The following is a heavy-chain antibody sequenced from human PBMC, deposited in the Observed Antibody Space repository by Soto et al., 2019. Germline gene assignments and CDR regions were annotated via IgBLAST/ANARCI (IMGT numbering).Heavy chain of an antibody. CDR1: GGPFSSYT. CDR2: IIPILGIA. CDR3: ARGVATEYSYYYYMDV. D-gene: IGHD5-12*01. J-gene: IGHJ6*03. Sequence: QVQLVQSVAEVKQPGSSVKVSCTASGGPFSSYTISWVRQAPGQGLEWRGRIIPILGIANYTQKFQGRVTITADKSTSTDYMELSSLRSEDTAVYYCARGVATEYSYYYYMDVWGKGTTVTVSS. V-gene: IGHV1-69*02.